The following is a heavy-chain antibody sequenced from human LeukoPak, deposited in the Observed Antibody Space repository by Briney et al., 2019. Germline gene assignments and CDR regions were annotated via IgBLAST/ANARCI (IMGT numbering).Heavy chain of an antibody. CDR3: ARDAYTAMVVQYYYGMDV. Sequence: PGGSLRLSCAASGFTFSSYWMSWVRQAPGKGLEWVANIKQDGSEKYYVDSVKGRFTISRDNAKNSLYLQMNSLRAEDTAVHYCARDAYTAMVVQYYYGMDVWGQGTTVTVSS. CDR2: IKQDGSEK. V-gene: IGHV3-7*01. D-gene: IGHD5-18*01. J-gene: IGHJ6*02. CDR1: GFTFSSYW.